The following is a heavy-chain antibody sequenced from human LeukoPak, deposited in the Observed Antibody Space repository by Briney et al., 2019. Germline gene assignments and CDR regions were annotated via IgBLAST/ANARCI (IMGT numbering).Heavy chain of an antibody. J-gene: IGHJ4*02. CDR1: GFTFSRHW. V-gene: IGHV3-7*01. D-gene: IGHD6-13*01. CDR2: IKEDGSEK. CDR3: AREVHAAVTDFDY. Sequence: PGGSLRLSCAASGFTFSRHWMSWVRQAPGKGLEWAANIKEDGSEKYYVDSMKGRFTIFRDNARNSLYLQMNSLRAEDTAVYYCAREVHAAVTDFDYWGQGTLVTVSS.